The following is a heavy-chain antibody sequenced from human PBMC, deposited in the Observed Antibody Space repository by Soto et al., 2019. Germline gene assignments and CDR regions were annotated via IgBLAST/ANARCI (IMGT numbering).Heavy chain of an antibody. CDR3: AKDLLWGNFEY. CDR1: GFIFSSHA. Sequence: EVQVLESGGGLAQPGGSLRLSCAASGFIFSSHAMSWVRQAPGKGLDWVSTITSGGGGTYYADSVKGRFTISRDNSKNTLFLQMNSLRAEDTAVYDCAKDLLWGNFEYWGQGTLVTVSS. D-gene: IGHD3-16*01. J-gene: IGHJ4*02. CDR2: ITSGGGGT. V-gene: IGHV3-23*01.